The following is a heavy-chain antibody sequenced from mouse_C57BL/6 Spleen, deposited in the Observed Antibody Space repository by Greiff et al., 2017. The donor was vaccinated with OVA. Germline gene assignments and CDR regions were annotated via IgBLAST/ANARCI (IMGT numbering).Heavy chain of an antibody. J-gene: IGHJ1*03. Sequence: DVKLVESGGGLVKPGGSLKLSCAASGFTFSDYGMHWVRQAPEKGLEWVAYISSGSSTIYYADTVKGRFTISRDNAKNTLFLQMTSLRSEDTAMYYCARDMGRWYFDVWGTGTTVTVSS. D-gene: IGHD4-1*01. CDR1: GFTFSDYG. V-gene: IGHV5-17*01. CDR3: ARDMGRWYFDV. CDR2: ISSGSSTI.